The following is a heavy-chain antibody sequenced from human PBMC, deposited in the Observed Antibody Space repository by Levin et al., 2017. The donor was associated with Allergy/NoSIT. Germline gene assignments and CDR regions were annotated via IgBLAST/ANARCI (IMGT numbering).Heavy chain of an antibody. V-gene: IGHV3-33*01. J-gene: IGHJ4*02. CDR1: GFTFSSYG. CDR2: IWYDGSNK. D-gene: IGHD6-13*01. Sequence: GGSLRLSCAASGFTFSSYGMHWVRQAPGKGLEWVAVIWYDGSNKYYADSVKGRFTISRDNSKNTLYLQMNSLRAEDTAVYYCAREGIAAAGSFDYWGQGTLVTVSS. CDR3: AREGIAAAGSFDY.